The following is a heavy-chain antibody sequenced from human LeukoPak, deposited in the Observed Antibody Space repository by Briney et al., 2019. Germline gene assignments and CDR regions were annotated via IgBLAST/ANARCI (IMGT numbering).Heavy chain of an antibody. CDR3: ARDRGGRWLRGRFDP. CDR2: ISSSSSYI. Sequence: GGSLRLSCAASGFTYSSYSMNWVRQAPGKGLEWVSSISSSSSYIYYADSVKGRFTISRDNAKNSLYLQMNSLRAEDTAVYYCARDRGGRWLRGRFDPWGQGTLVTVSS. CDR1: GFTYSSYS. D-gene: IGHD5-24*01. J-gene: IGHJ5*02. V-gene: IGHV3-21*01.